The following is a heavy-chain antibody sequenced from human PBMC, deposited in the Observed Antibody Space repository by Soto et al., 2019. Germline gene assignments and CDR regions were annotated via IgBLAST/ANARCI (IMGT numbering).Heavy chain of an antibody. Sequence: SETLSLTCTVSGGSVSSGSYYWSWIRQPPGKGLEWIGYIYNGESTNYNPSLRSRVTISVDTSKNQFSLKLTSVTAADTAVYYCAQTTGWPGFDYWSQGTLVTVSS. CDR3: AQTTGWPGFDY. CDR2: IYNGEST. D-gene: IGHD6-19*01. J-gene: IGHJ4*02. V-gene: IGHV4-61*01. CDR1: GGSVSSGSYY.